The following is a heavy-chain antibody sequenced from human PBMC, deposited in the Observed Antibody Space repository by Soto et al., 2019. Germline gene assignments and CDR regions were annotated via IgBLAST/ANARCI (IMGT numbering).Heavy chain of an antibody. CDR1: GGSISSGGYY. CDR3: ARERATYFWSGLLHYYYYYGMDV. D-gene: IGHD3-3*01. Sequence: QVQLQESGPGLVKPSQTLSLTCTVSGGSISSGGYYWSWIRQHPGKGLEWIGYIYYSGSTYYNPSLSSLITISVDTSKNQSSLMLSAVTAANAAEYYGARERATYFWSGLLHYYYYYGMDVWGQGTTVTVSS. CDR2: IYYSGST. J-gene: IGHJ6*02. V-gene: IGHV4-31*01.